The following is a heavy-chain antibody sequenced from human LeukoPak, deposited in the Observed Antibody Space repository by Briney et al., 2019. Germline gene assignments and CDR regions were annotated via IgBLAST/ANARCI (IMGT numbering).Heavy chain of an antibody. V-gene: IGHV4-34*01. CDR3: ARLQYCSSTSCYYPFDP. J-gene: IGHJ5*02. CDR2: INHSGST. CDR1: GGSFSGYY. D-gene: IGHD2-2*01. Sequence: SETLPLTCAVYGGSFSGYYWSWIRQAPGKGLEWIGEINHSGSTNYNPSLKSRVTISVDTSKNQFSLKMASVTAADTAVYYCARLQYCSSTSCYYPFDPWGRGTLVTVSS.